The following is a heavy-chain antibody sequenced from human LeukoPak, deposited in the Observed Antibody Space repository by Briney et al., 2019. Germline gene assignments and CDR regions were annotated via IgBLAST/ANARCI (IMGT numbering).Heavy chain of an antibody. J-gene: IGHJ4*02. CDR3: ARDQNPNNIVVVVAATPAH. CDR2: INPNSGGT. Sequence: ASVKVSCKASGYIFTGYYIHWVRQAPGQGLEWMGWINPNSGGTDYAKRFQGRITMTRDTSVNTVYMELSRLRSDDTAVYYCARDQNPNNIVVVVAATPAHWGQGTLVTVSS. D-gene: IGHD2-15*01. V-gene: IGHV1-2*02. CDR1: GYIFTGYY.